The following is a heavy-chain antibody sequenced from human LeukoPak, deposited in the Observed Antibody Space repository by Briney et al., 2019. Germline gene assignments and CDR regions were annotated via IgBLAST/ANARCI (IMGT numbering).Heavy chain of an antibody. J-gene: IGHJ4*02. CDR1: GGSISGSSYF. CDR2: IYYSGST. V-gene: IGHV4-39*01. CDR3: ARTLYSSGWYWSPNFDY. Sequence: SETLSLTCTVSGGSISGSSYFWGWIRQPPGKGLEWIGSIYYSGSTYYNPSLKSRVTISVDTSKNQFSLKLSSVTAADTAVYYCARTLYSSGWYWSPNFDYWGQGTLVTVSS. D-gene: IGHD6-19*01.